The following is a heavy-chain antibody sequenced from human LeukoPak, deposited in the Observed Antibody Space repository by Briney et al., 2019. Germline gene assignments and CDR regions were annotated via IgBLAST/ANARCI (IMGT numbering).Heavy chain of an antibody. V-gene: IGHV4-39*07. CDR2: IYYSGST. J-gene: IGHJ4*02. CDR3: ASSKVSRIAVACVFDY. CDR1: GGSISSSSYY. Sequence: SETLSLTCTVSGGSISSSSYYWGWIRQPPGKGLEWIGSIYYSGSTYYNPSLKSRVTISVDTSKNQFSLKLSSVTAADTAVYYCASSKVSRIAVACVFDYWGQGTLVTVSS. D-gene: IGHD6-19*01.